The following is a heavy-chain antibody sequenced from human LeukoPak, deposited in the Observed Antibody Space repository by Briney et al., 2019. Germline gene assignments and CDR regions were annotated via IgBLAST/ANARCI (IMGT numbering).Heavy chain of an antibody. J-gene: IGHJ4*02. Sequence: PSETLSLTCAVYGGSFSGYYWSWIRQPPGKGLEWIGEINHSGSTNYNPSLKSRVTISVDTSKNQFSLKLSSVTAADTAVYYCARSTLAAAGTGGFDYWGQGTLVTVSS. CDR3: ARSTLAAAGTGGFDY. CDR1: GGSFSGYY. CDR2: INHSGST. D-gene: IGHD6-13*01. V-gene: IGHV4-34*01.